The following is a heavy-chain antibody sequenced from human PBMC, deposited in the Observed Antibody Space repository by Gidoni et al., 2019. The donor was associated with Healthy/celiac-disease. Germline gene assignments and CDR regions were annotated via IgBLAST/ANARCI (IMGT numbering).Heavy chain of an antibody. V-gene: IGHV4-61*02. CDR3: ARYVRGGYFDY. CDR1: GGSISSGSYY. CDR2: IYTSGST. Sequence: QVQLQESGPGLVKPSQTLSLTCTVSGGSISSGSYYWSWLRQPDGKGLEWIGRIYTSGSTNYNPSLKSRVTISVDTSKNQFSLKLSSVTAADTAVYYCARYVRGGYFDYWGQGTLVTVSS. D-gene: IGHD3-16*01. J-gene: IGHJ4*02.